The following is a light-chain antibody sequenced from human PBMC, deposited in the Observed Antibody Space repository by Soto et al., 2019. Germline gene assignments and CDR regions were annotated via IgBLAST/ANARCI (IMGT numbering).Light chain of an antibody. Sequence: EIILTQSPGTLSLSPGERATLSCRASQSVSSSYLAWYQQKPGQAPRLLIYGASTRATGIPDRFSGSGSGTDFTLTISRLDPEDFAVYYCRQYGRSLGFAVGGGTKVDIK. V-gene: IGKV3-20*01. CDR2: GAS. CDR1: QSVSSSY. J-gene: IGKJ4*01. CDR3: RQYGRSLGFA.